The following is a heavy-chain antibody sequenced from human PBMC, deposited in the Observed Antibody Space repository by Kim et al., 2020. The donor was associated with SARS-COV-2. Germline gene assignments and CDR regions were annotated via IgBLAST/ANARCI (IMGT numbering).Heavy chain of an antibody. V-gene: IGHV3-53*01. CDR2: IYSGGST. CDR1: GFTVSSNY. D-gene: IGHD1-7*01. Sequence: GGSLRLSCAASGFTVSSNYMSWVRQAPGKGLEWVSVIYSGGSTYYADSVKGRFTISRDNSKNTLYLQMNSLRAEDTAVYYCARAGELELQYYYYGMDVWGQGTTVTVSS. J-gene: IGHJ6*02. CDR3: ARAGELELQYYYYGMDV.